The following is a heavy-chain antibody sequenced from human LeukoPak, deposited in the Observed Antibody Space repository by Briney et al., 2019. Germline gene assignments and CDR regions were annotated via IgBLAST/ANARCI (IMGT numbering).Heavy chain of an antibody. CDR3: ARERTSGYYYPYFDY. J-gene: IGHJ4*02. Sequence: SETLSLTCTVSGGSISSYYWSWIRQPAGKGLEWIGRIYTSGSTNYNPFLKSRVTMSVDTSKNQFSLKLSSVTAADTAVYYCARERTSGYYYPYFDYWGQGTLVTVSS. CDR2: IYTSGST. V-gene: IGHV4-4*07. CDR1: GGSISSYY. D-gene: IGHD3-22*01.